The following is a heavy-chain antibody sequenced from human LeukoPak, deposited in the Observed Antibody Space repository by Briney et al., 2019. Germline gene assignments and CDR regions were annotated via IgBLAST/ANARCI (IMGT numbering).Heavy chain of an antibody. D-gene: IGHD1-26*01. J-gene: IGHJ5*02. CDR3: ARDPGIVGATDWFDP. Sequence: PGGSLRPSCAASGFTFSSSAMHWVRQAPGKGLEWVAVISYDGSNKYYADSVKGRFTISRDNSKNTLYLQMNSLRAEDTAVYYCARDPGIVGATDWFDPWGQGTLVTVSS. V-gene: IGHV3-30-3*01. CDR1: GFTFSSSA. CDR2: ISYDGSNK.